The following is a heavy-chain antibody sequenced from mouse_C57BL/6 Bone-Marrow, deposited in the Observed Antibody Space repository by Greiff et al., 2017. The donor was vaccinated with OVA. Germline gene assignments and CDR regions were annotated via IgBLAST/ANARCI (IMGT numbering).Heavy chain of an antibody. CDR2: INPGSGGT. D-gene: IGHD3-2*02. J-gene: IGHJ4*01. Sequence: VQLQQSGAELVRPGTSVKVSCRASGYAFTNYLIEWVKQRPGQGLGWIGVINPGSGGTNYNEKFKGKATLTADKSSSTAYMQLSSLTSEDSAVYFCARAQVMDYWGQGTSVTVSS. V-gene: IGHV1-54*01. CDR3: ARAQVMDY. CDR1: GYAFTNYL.